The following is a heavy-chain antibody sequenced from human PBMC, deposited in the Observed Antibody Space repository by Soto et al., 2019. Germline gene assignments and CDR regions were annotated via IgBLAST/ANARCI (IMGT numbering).Heavy chain of an antibody. CDR2: IIPIFGTA. V-gene: IGHV1-69*13. CDR3: AVNIVVVPAARYYGMDV. J-gene: IGHJ6*02. CDR1: GGTFSSYA. Sequence: SVKVSCKASGGTFSSYAISWVRQAPGQGLEWMGGIIPIFGTANYAQKFQGRVTITADESTSTAYMELSSLRTEDTAVYYCAVNIVVVPAARYYGMDVWGQGTTVTVSS. D-gene: IGHD2-2*01.